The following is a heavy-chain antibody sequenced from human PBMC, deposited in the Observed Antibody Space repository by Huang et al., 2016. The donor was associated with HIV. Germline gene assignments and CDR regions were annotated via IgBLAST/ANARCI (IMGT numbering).Heavy chain of an antibody. V-gene: IGHV1-69*01. CDR1: GDTFSSFG. D-gene: IGHD6-6*01. J-gene: IGHJ3*02. CDR3: AREFEYSSSDYAFDI. Sequence: QVQLVQSGAEVKKSGSSVKVSCKVSGDTFSSFGFTWVRQAPGQGLEWMGGIIPILGTTTYAQKFQGRVTITADDFTSTVHMDLSRLRSGDTAVYYCAREFEYSSSDYAFDIWGQVTMVTVSS. CDR2: IIPILGTT.